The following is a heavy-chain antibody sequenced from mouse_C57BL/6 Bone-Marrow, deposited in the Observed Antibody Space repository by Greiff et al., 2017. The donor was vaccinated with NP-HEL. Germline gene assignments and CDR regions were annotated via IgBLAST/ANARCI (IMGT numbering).Heavy chain of an antibody. D-gene: IGHD1-1*01. CDR1: GYAFSSYW. CDR3: AREGAYYYGSSYWSYYYAMDY. J-gene: IGHJ4*01. V-gene: IGHV1-80*01. CDR2: IYPGDGDT. Sequence: QVQLQQSGAELVKPGASVKISCKASGYAFSSYWMNWVKQRPGKGFEWIGQIYPGDGDTNYNGKFKGKATLTADKSSSTAYMQLSSLTSEDSAVYFCAREGAYYYGSSYWSYYYAMDYWGQGTSVTVSS.